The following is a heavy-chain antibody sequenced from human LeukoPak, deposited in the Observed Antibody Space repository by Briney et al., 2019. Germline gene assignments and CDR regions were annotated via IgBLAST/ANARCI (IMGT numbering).Heavy chain of an antibody. D-gene: IGHD2-2*01. V-gene: IGHV4-34*01. J-gene: IGHJ6*03. CDR2: INHSGST. CDR3: ARPSGVVVPNYYMDV. Sequence: GSLRLSCAASGFTFSSYSMNWIRQPPGKGLEWIGEINHSGSTYYNPSLKSRVTISVDTSKNQFSLKLSSVTAADTAVYYCARPSGVVVPNYYMDVWGKGTTVTVSS. CDR1: GFTFSSYS.